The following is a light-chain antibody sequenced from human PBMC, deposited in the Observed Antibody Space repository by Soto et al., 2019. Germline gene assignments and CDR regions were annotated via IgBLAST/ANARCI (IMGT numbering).Light chain of an antibody. J-gene: IGLJ1*01. CDR3: CSYAGSSTTLDV. Sequence: QSALTQPASVSGSPGQSITISCTGTSSDVGSYNLVSWYQQHPGKAPQLMIYEVSKRPSGVFNRFSGSKSGNTASLTISRLQAEDEADYYCCSYAGSSTTLDVFGTGTKVTVL. CDR2: EVS. CDR1: SSDVGSYNL. V-gene: IGLV2-23*02.